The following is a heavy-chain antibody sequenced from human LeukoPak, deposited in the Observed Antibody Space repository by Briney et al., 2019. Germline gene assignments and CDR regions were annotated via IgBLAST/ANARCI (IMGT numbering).Heavy chain of an antibody. CDR2: IHYSGTT. V-gene: IGHV4-59*08. CDR1: GVSLRVDS. Sequence: PSETLSLTCTVSGVSLRVDSRSSIPDPPGKGLEWLGCIHYSGTTTHNPSLQSRVSISVDTSKNQFSLKVSSVTAADTAVYYCVRLKGEASVTERFDYWGQGTLVTVSS. CDR3: VRLKGEASVTERFDY. D-gene: IGHD3-16*01. J-gene: IGHJ4*02.